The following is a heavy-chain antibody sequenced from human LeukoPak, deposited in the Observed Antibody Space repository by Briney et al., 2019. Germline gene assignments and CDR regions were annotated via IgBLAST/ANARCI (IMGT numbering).Heavy chain of an antibody. CDR2: IYHSGST. J-gene: IGHJ4*02. D-gene: IGHD6-13*01. Sequence: SETLSLTCTVSGGSISSYYWSWIRQPPGKGLEWIGYIYHSGSTNYNPSLKSRVTISVDTSKNQFSLKLSSVTAADTAVYYCARSLIAPPFDYWGQGTLVTVSS. CDR1: GGSISSYY. V-gene: IGHV4-59*01. CDR3: ARSLIAPPFDY.